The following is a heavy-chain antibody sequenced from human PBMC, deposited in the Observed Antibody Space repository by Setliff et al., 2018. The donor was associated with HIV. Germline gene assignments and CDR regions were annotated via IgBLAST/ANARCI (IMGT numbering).Heavy chain of an antibody. J-gene: IGHJ5*02. CDR1: GGSISSYC. D-gene: IGHD3-10*01. V-gene: IGHV4-4*09. CDR3: ARRIDNSGSFPDKNWFDT. Sequence: SETLSLTCAVSGGSISSYCWNWIRQSPGRGLEWIGFIFSSGSTKYNPSLQSRVTMSIDTSKNQFSLKLTSVTAADTAVYYCARRIDNSGSFPDKNWFDTWGQGSLVTSP. CDR2: IFSSGST.